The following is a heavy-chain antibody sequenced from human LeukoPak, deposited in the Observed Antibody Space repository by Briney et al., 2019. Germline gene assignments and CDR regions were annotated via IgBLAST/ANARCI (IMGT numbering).Heavy chain of an antibody. CDR2: IYTSGST. V-gene: IGHV4-4*07. CDR1: GGSISSYY. D-gene: IGHD6-13*01. CDR3: AREAIAAAANWFDP. J-gene: IGHJ5*02. Sequence: KPSETLSLTCTVSGGSISSYYWSWIRQPARKGLEWIGRIYTSGSTNYNPSLKSRVTMSVDTSKNQFSLKLSSVTAADTAVYYCAREAIAAAANWFDPWGQGTLVTVSS.